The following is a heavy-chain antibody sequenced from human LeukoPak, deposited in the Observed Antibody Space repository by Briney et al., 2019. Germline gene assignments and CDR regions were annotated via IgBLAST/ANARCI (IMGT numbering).Heavy chain of an antibody. V-gene: IGHV3-23*01. CDR3: ARDRDSRPFDY. J-gene: IGHJ4*02. CDR2: ISSSGGNT. D-gene: IGHD3-10*01. CDR1: GFTFSIYS. Sequence: GGSLRLSCAASGFTFSIYSMSWVRQAPGKGLEWVSVISSSGGNTYYADSVKGRFTISRDNSKNTLYLQMNSLRAEDTAVYYCARDRDSRPFDYWGQGTLVSVSS.